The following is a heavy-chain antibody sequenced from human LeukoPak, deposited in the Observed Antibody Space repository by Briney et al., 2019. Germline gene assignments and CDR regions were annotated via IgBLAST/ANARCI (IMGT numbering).Heavy chain of an antibody. CDR3: ARDRPNYYGSDGHYYRRDGDY. V-gene: IGHV3-23*01. CDR1: GFTSSIYA. CDR2: ITSRGEST. Sequence: GGSLRLSCAASGFTSSIYAMSWVRQAPGKGLQWVSSITSRGESTWYVDSVKGRFTITRDNSENTLYLQMHSLRAEDTAVYYCARDRPNYYGSDGHYYRRDGDYWGRGTLVSVSS. D-gene: IGHD3-22*01. J-gene: IGHJ4*02.